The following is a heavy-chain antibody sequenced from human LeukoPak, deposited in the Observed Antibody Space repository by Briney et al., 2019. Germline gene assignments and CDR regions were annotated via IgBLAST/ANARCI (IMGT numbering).Heavy chain of an antibody. CDR2: ISGSSSYI. J-gene: IGHJ4*02. CDR1: GFTFSSYS. CDR3: ARSGLWFGDKRHYFDY. V-gene: IGHV3-21*04. D-gene: IGHD3-10*01. Sequence: GGSLRLSCAASGFTFSSYSMNWVRQAPGKGLEWVSFISGSSSYIYYADSVRGRFTISRDNSKNTLYLQMNSLRAEDTAVYYCARSGLWFGDKRHYFDYWGQGTLVTVSS.